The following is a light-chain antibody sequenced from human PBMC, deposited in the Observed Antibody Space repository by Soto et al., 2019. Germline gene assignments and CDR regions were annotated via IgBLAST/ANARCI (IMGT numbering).Light chain of an antibody. CDR3: SSYTSSSSVV. Sequence: QSVLTQPASVSGSPGQSITISCTGTSVDVGGYNYVSWYQQHPGKAPKLMIYDVSNRPSGVSTRFSGSKSGNTASLTISGLQAEDEADYYCSSYTSSSSVVFGGGTKVTVL. J-gene: IGLJ2*01. CDR2: DVS. V-gene: IGLV2-14*01. CDR1: SVDVGGYNY.